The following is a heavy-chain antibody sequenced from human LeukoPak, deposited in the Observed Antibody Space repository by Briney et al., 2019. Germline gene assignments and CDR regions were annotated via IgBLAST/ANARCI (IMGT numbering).Heavy chain of an antibody. Sequence: PGGSLRLSCAASGFTFSSYGMHWVRQAPGKGLEWVAFIRYDGSNKYYADSVKGRFTISRDNSKNTLYLQMNSLRAEDTAVYYCATPYYYDSSGYLGDYWGQGTLVTVSS. CDR1: GFTFSSYG. CDR3: ATPYYYDSSGYLGDY. CDR2: IRYDGSNK. V-gene: IGHV3-30*02. J-gene: IGHJ4*02. D-gene: IGHD3-22*01.